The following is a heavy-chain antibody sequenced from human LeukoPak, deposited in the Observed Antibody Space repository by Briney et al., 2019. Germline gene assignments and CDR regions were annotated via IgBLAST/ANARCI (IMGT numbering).Heavy chain of an antibody. J-gene: IGHJ5*02. CDR3: ARNYWNDPYNWFDP. CDR1: GGFISSGGDS. D-gene: IGHD1-1*01. V-gene: IGHV4-30-2*01. CDR2: IYHSGTT. Sequence: PSETLSLTCAVSGGFISSGGDSWSWIRQPPGKGLEWIGYIYHSGTTYYNPSLKSRVTISIDRSKNQFSLKLSSVTAADTAVYYCARNYWNDPYNWFDPWGQGTLVTVSS.